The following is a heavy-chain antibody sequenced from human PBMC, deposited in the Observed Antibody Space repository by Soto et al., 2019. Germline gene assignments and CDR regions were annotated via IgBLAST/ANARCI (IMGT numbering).Heavy chain of an antibody. CDR2: ISYDGSNK. Sequence: GGSLRLSCAASGFTFSSYGMHWVRQAPGKGLEWVAVISYDGSNKYYADSVKGRFTISRDNSKNTLYLQMNSLRAEDTAVYYCAKGARLRLGELSLTHYFDYWGQGTLVTVSS. D-gene: IGHD3-16*02. CDR3: AKGARLRLGELSLTHYFDY. J-gene: IGHJ4*02. CDR1: GFTFSSYG. V-gene: IGHV3-30*18.